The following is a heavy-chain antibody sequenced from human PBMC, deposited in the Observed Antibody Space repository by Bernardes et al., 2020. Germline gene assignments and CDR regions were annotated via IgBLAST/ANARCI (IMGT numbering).Heavy chain of an antibody. CDR2: INPNSGGT. J-gene: IGHJ3*02. Sequence: ASVKVSCKASGYTFTGYYMHWVRQAPGQGLEWMGRINPNSGGTNYAQKFQGRVTMTRDTSISTAYMELSRLRSDDTVVYYCARSYYSSGWYEAEQETNDAFASWGQGTMVTLSS. CDR1: GYTFTGYY. D-gene: IGHD6-19*01. CDR3: ARSYYSSGWYEAEQETNDAFAS. V-gene: IGHV1-2*05.